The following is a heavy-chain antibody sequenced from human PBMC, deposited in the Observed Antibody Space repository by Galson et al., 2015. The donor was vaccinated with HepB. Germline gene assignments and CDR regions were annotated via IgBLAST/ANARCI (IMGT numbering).Heavy chain of an antibody. D-gene: IGHD6-25*01. CDR2: ISSNDSTI. CDR1: GFTCSWYE. CDR3: ARFAGGRPYDYYDGMDV. V-gene: IGHV3-48*03. J-gene: IGHJ6*02. Sequence: SPRPSCATSGFTCSWYEMNRVSQAPGKGLEWVSYISSNDSTINYADPVKGRLTISRDNAKNSLYLQMNSLGAEGTAVYYCARFAGGRPYDYYDGMDVWGQGTTVTVSS.